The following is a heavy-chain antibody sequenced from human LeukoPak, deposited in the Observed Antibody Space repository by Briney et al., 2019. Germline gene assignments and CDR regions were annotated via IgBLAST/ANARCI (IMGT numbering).Heavy chain of an antibody. CDR1: GGSISSYY. J-gene: IGHJ5*02. CDR2: IYTSGST. V-gene: IGHV4-4*07. D-gene: IGHD2-2*01. CDR3: AREYCTSCPPRFDP. Sequence: SETLSLTCTVSGGSISSYYWSWIRQPAGKGLEWIGRIYTSGSTNYNPSLKSRVTMSVDTSKNQFSLKLSSVPAADTAVYYCAREYCTSCPPRFDPWGQGTLVTVSS.